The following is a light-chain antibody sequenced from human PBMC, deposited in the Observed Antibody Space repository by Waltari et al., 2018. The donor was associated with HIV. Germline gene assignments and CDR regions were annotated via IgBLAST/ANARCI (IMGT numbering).Light chain of an antibody. J-gene: IGKJ2*01. Sequence: IVLTQSPGTLSLSPGERASLSCRANESVSSSYLAWYQQKPGQSPRLLISGASSRATGIPDRFIGTGSGTEFTLIISRLEREDFAVYYCQYSRTFGQGTRLEIK. CDR2: GAS. V-gene: IGKV3-20*01. CDR1: ESVSSSY. CDR3: QYSRT.